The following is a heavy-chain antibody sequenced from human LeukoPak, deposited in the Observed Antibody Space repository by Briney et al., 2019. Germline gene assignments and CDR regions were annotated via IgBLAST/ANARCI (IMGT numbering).Heavy chain of an antibody. CDR1: GGSFSGYY. Sequence: SETLSLTCAVYGGSFSGYYWSWIRQPPGKGLEWIGEINHSGSTNYNPSLKSRVTMSVDTSKNQFSLKLSSVTAADTAVYYCARVPPYCSSTSCYTYYFDYWGQGTLVTVSS. V-gene: IGHV4-34*01. CDR3: ARVPPYCSSTSCYTYYFDY. D-gene: IGHD2-2*02. J-gene: IGHJ4*02. CDR2: INHSGST.